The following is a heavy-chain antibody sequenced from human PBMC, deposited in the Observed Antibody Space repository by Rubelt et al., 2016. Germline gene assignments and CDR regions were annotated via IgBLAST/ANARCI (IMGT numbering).Heavy chain of an antibody. V-gene: IGHV1-69*01. D-gene: IGHD5-24*01. CDR2: IIPIFGTA. Sequence: IEWWGGIIPIFGTANYAQKFKGRVTITADESTSTAYMELSSLRSEDTAVYYCANERAVEMATGYNWFDPWGQGTLVTVSS. J-gene: IGHJ5*02. CDR3: ANERAVEMATGYNWFDP.